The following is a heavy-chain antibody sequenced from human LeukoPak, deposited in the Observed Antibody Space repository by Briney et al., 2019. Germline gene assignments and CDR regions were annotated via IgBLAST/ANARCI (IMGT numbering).Heavy chain of an antibody. Sequence: ASVKVSCKSSGYIFTSYFIHWVRQAPGQGLEWMGIINPSGGSTSYAQKFQGRVTMTRDTSTSTVYMELSSLRSEDTAVYYCARDMGGYSYGPLDYWGQGTLVTVSS. CDR2: INPSGGST. D-gene: IGHD5-18*01. CDR1: GYIFTSYF. CDR3: ARDMGGYSYGPLDY. J-gene: IGHJ4*02. V-gene: IGHV1-46*03.